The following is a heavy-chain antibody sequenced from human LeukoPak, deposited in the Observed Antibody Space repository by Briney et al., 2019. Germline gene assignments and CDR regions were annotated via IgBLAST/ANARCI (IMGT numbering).Heavy chain of an antibody. CDR3: ATETIGRHYDY. V-gene: IGHV3-21*01. Sequence: GGSLRLSCAASGFTSSSCGFNWARQAPGKGLEWVSSIGPTGTDRYYADSVRGRFTISRDNAKNSMYLQMDSLRDEDTAVYYCATETIGRHYDYWGQGTLLTVSS. J-gene: IGHJ4*02. CDR1: GFTSSSCG. D-gene: IGHD1-14*01. CDR2: IGPTGTDR.